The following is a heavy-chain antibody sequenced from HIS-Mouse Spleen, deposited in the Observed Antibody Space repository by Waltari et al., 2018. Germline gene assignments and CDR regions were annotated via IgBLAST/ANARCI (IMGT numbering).Heavy chain of an antibody. CDR1: GGSISSYY. J-gene: IGHJ2*01. Sequence: QVQLQESGPGLVKPSETLSLTCTVSGGSISSYYWSWIRQPPGKGLEWIGYIYYSGRTNYTPPLKSRVPISVDPSKNQFSLKLSSGTAADTAVYYCARGGWELLYWYFDLWGRGTLVTVSS. CDR3: ARGGWELLYWYFDL. CDR2: IYYSGRT. D-gene: IGHD1-26*01. V-gene: IGHV4-59*01.